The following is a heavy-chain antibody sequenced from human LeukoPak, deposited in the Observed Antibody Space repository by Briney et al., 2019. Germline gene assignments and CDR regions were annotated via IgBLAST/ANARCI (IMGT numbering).Heavy chain of an antibody. D-gene: IGHD3-10*01. CDR3: ARESGEYYYGSGSSMGAFDI. V-gene: IGHV4-34*01. CDR1: GGSFSGYY. CDR2: INHSGST. J-gene: IGHJ3*02. Sequence: SETLSLTCAVYGGSFSGYYWSWIRQPPGKGLEWIGEINHSGSTNYNPSLKSRVTISVDTSKNQFSLKLSSVTAADTAVYYCARESGEYYYGSGSSMGAFDIWGQGTMVTVSS.